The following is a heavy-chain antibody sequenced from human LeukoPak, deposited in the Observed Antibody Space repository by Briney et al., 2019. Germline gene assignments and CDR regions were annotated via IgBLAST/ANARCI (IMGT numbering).Heavy chain of an antibody. CDR3: ARDVYCSAGNCYQH. J-gene: IGHJ1*01. V-gene: IGHV3-53*01. Sequence: PGGSLRLSCTASGFTVSTSYMSWVRQAPGKGLEWVSVVFSDGSTYYADSVKGRFTISRDNSKNTLYLQMNSLRAEDAAVYYCARDVYCSAGNCYQHWGQGTLVTVSS. D-gene: IGHD2-15*01. CDR1: GFTVSTSY. CDR2: VFSDGST.